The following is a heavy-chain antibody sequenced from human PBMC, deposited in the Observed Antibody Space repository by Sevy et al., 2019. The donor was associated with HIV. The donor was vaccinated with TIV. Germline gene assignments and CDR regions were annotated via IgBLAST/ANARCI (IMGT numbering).Heavy chain of an antibody. CDR3: ARESGYSYGYGDAFHI. CDR1: GGSISSSNW. J-gene: IGHJ3*02. D-gene: IGHD5-18*01. V-gene: IGHV4-4*02. CDR2: IYHSGST. Sequence: SETLSLTCAVSGGSISSSNWWSWVRQPPGKGLEWIGEIYHSGSTNYNPSLKSRVTISVDKSKNQFSLKLSSVTAADTAVYYCARESGYSYGYGDAFHIWGQGTMVTVSS.